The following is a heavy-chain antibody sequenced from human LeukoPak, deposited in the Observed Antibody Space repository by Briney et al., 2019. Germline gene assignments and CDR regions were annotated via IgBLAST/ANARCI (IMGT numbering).Heavy chain of an antibody. J-gene: IGHJ6*04. CDR3: ARDFCGGDCYSRSTYMDV. V-gene: IGHV1-2*06. Sequence: ASVKVSCKASGYTFTGYYMHWVRQAPGQGLEWMGRINPNSRGANYAQKFQGRVTMTRATSISTAYMELSRLRSDDTAVYYCARDFCGGDCYSRSTYMDVWGKGTTVTVSS. D-gene: IGHD2-21*02. CDR2: INPNSRGA. CDR1: GYTFTGYY.